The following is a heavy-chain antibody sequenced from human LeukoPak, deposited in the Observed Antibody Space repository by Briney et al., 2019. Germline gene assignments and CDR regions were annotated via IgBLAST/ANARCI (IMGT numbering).Heavy chain of an antibody. CDR3: AKGGYFDWLFPDY. D-gene: IGHD3-9*01. CDR2: ISYDGSNK. Sequence: GRSLRLSCAASGFTFSSYGMHWVRQAPGKGLEWVAVISYDGSNKYYADSVKGRFTISRDSSKNTLYLQMNSLRAEDTAVYYCAKGGYFDWLFPDYWGQGTLVTVSS. V-gene: IGHV3-30*18. CDR1: GFTFSSYG. J-gene: IGHJ4*02.